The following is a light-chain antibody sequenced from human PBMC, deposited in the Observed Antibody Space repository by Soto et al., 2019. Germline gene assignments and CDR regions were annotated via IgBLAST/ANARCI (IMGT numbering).Light chain of an antibody. V-gene: IGLV2-14*01. J-gene: IGLJ2*01. CDR1: SNDVGGYNY. CDR2: DVS. CDR3: SSYTSSSTPQVV. Sequence: QSALTQPASVSGSPGQSITISCTGTSNDVGGYNYVSWYQQHPGKAPKLMIYDVSNRPSGVSNRFSGSKSGNTASLTISGLQAEDEADYYCSSYTSSSTPQVVFGGGTKLTVL.